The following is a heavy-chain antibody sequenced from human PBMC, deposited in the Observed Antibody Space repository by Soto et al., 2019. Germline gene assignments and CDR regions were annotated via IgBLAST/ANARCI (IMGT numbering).Heavy chain of an antibody. CDR2: IYYSGST. J-gene: IGHJ4*02. Sequence: SETLSLTCTVSGDSISSSNYFWGWIRQPPGKGLEWIGTIYYSGSTYYNPSLKSRVTISVDTSKNQFSLRLTSVTAADTALYYCARRYGWLYFDYWGQGSLVTVS. D-gene: IGHD6-19*01. V-gene: IGHV4-39*01. CDR1: GDSISSSNYF. CDR3: ARRYGWLYFDY.